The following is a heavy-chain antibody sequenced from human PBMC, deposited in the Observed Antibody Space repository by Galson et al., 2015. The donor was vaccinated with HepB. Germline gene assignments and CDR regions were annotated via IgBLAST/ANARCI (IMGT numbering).Heavy chain of an antibody. Sequence: SLRLSCAASGFTFSSYWMHWVRQAPGKGLVWVSRINSDGSSTSYADSVKGRFTISRDNAKNTLYLQMNSLRAEDTAVYYCASTPIPESYYYGMDVWGQGTTVTVSS. D-gene: IGHD2-2*02. V-gene: IGHV3-74*01. CDR2: INSDGSST. CDR1: GFTFSSYW. J-gene: IGHJ6*02. CDR3: ASTPIPESYYYGMDV.